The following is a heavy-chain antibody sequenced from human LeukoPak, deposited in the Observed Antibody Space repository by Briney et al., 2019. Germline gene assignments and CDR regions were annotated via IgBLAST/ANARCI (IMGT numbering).Heavy chain of an antibody. J-gene: IGHJ4*02. D-gene: IGHD6-19*01. Sequence: GGSLRLSCAASGFTFSDYYMSWIRQAPGKGLEWVSYISSSSSYTNYAGSVKGRFTISRDNAKNSLYLQMNSLRAEDTAVYYCATSSGWYAYYFDYWGQGTLVTVSS. CDR3: ATSSGWYAYYFDY. CDR1: GFTFSDYY. CDR2: ISSSSSYT. V-gene: IGHV3-11*06.